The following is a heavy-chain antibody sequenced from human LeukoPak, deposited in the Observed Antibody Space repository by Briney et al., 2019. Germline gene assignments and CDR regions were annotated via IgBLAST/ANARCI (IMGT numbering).Heavy chain of an antibody. Sequence: SVTLSLTCTVSGYSISSGNYWGWIRHSQGKGLECIGTIYHSGSTYYNPSLKSRVTISVDTSKNQIYLRLSSVTAADTTIYYCARGNSDRFPPYLDYWGQGILVIVSS. V-gene: IGHV4-38-2*02. J-gene: IGHJ4*02. D-gene: IGHD2-21*01. CDR3: ARGNSDRFPPYLDY. CDR1: GYSISSGNY. CDR2: IYHSGST.